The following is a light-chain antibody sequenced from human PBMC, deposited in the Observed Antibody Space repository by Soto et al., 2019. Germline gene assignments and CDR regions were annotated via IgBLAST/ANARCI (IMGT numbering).Light chain of an antibody. V-gene: IGKV3-20*01. Sequence: EIVLTQSPGTLSLSPGEGATLSCRASQSVSCNYLAWYQHKPGQAPRLLIYAASNRAIGIPDKFSGSGSGTDFTLTISRLEPEDFAVYYCQQYGGLFRTFGQGTKVEI. CDR2: AAS. J-gene: IGKJ1*01. CDR1: QSVSCNY. CDR3: QQYGGLFRT.